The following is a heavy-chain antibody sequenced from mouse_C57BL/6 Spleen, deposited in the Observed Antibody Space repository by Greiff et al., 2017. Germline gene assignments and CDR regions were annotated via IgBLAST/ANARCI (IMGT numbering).Heavy chain of an antibody. D-gene: IGHD1-1*01. CDR3: TRGPTTVVATPFDY. CDR1: GFTFSSYA. CDR2: ISSGGDYI. J-gene: IGHJ2*01. Sequence: EVQLVESGEGLVKPGGSLKLSCAASGFTFSSYAMSWVRQTPEKRLEWVAYISSGGDYIYYADTVKGRFTISRDNARNTLYLQMSSLKSEDTAMYYCTRGPTTVVATPFDYWGQGTTLTVSS. V-gene: IGHV5-9-1*02.